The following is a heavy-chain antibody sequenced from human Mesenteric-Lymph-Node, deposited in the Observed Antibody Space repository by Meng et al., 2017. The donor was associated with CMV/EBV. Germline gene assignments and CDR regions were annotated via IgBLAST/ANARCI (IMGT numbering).Heavy chain of an antibody. Sequence: GGSLRLSCAASGFIFSSYAMSWVRQAPGKGLEWVSVIYGGDSSTNYADSVKGRFTISRDTSKNTLYLHMNRLRAEDTAVYFCAGGGTTYYYYYAMDVWGQGATVTVSS. V-gene: IGHV3-23*03. CDR1: GFIFSSYA. CDR2: IYGGDSST. D-gene: IGHD1-26*01. CDR3: AGGGTTYYYYYAMDV. J-gene: IGHJ6*02.